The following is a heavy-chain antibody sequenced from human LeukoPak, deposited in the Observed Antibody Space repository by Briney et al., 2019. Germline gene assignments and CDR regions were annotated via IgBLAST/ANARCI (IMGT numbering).Heavy chain of an antibody. CDR3: ARSLAFDL. D-gene: IGHD3-16*01. CDR1: GFTLSSYS. CDR2: ISSGSVTR. Sequence: GGSLRLSCAASGFTLSSYSMNWVRQAPGKGLEWVSYISSGSVTRYYADSVKGRFTITRDNAENSLFLQMNSLRDEDTAVYYCARSLAFDLRGQGTVVSVSS. V-gene: IGHV3-48*02. J-gene: IGHJ3*01.